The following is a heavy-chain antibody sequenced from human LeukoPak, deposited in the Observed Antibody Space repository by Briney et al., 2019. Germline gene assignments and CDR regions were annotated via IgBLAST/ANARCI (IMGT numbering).Heavy chain of an antibody. Sequence: GGSLRLSCAASGFTFRSYDMHWVRHATGRGLEWVSGIGTAGEIYYPGSVKGRFTISRENAKNYLYLQMNSLRAGDTAVYYCAREFSGSNYGFPFDYWGQGTLVTVSS. CDR3: AREFSGSNYGFPFDY. V-gene: IGHV3-13*01. CDR1: GFTFRSYD. CDR2: IGTAGEI. D-gene: IGHD1-26*01. J-gene: IGHJ4*02.